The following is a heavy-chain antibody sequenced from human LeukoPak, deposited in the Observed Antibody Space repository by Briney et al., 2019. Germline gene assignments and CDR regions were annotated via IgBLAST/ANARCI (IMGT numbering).Heavy chain of an antibody. J-gene: IGHJ3*02. CDR2: IYYSGST. CDR1: GGSISSGGYY. CDR3: ARVENVIYYDSRAGAFDI. V-gene: IGHV4-31*03. D-gene: IGHD3-22*01. Sequence: TASQTLSLTCTVSGGSISSGGYYWSWIRQHPGKGLEWIGYIYYSGSTYYNPSLKSRVTISVGTSKNQFSLKLSSVTAADTAVYYCARVENVIYYDSRAGAFDIWGQGTMVTVSS.